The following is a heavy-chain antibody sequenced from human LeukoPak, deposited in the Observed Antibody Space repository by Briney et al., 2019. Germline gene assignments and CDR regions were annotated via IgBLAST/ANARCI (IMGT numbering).Heavy chain of an antibody. CDR1: GGSSSGYY. CDR3: ARGRIQLWNDAFDI. D-gene: IGHD5-18*01. CDR2: INHSGST. Sequence: SETLSLTCAVYGGSSSGYYWSWIRQPPGKGLEWIGEINHSGSTNYNPSLKSRVTISVDTSKNQFSLKLSSVTAADTAVYYCARGRIQLWNDAFDIWGQGTMVTVSS. J-gene: IGHJ3*02. V-gene: IGHV4-34*01.